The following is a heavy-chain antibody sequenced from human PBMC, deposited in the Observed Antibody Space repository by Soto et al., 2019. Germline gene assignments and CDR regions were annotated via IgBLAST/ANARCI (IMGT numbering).Heavy chain of an antibody. J-gene: IGHJ4*02. CDR1: GGTFSSYA. CDR2: IIPIFGTA. V-gene: IGHV1-69*13. CDR3: ARAPNYGFPYFDY. D-gene: IGHD4-17*01. Sequence: SVKVSCKASGGTFSSYAISWVRQAPGQGLEWMGGIIPIFGTANYAQKFQGRVTMTADESTSTAYMELSRLRSDDTAVYYCARAPNYGFPYFDYWGQGTLVTVSS.